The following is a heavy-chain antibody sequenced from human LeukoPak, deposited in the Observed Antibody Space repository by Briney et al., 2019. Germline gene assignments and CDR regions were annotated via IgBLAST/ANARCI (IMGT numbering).Heavy chain of an antibody. J-gene: IGHJ3*02. D-gene: IGHD5-18*01. CDR2: VRDNGEN. Sequence: SETLSLTCTVTGGSINAYYWSWIRQPPGKGLEWIAYVRDNGENNYNPSLKSRVAISVDTANNQISLRLNFVTAADTAIYYCARQPANTAAFDIWGLGTMVTVSS. V-gene: IGHV4-59*08. CDR3: ARQPANTAAFDI. CDR1: GGSINAYY.